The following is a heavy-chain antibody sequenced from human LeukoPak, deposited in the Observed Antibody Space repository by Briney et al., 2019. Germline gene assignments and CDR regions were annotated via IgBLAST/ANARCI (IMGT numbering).Heavy chain of an antibody. D-gene: IGHD5-12*01. CDR3: ARASSSGYPIYYYYGMDV. V-gene: IGHV3-74*01. CDR2: INSDGTNT. Sequence: GGSLRLSCAASGFTFSSYWMHWARQDPAKGLVWVSRINSDGTNTIYADSVKGRFTISRDNAKNSLYLQMNSLRAEDTAVYYCARASSSGYPIYYYYGMDVWGQGTTVTVSS. J-gene: IGHJ6*02. CDR1: GFTFSSYW.